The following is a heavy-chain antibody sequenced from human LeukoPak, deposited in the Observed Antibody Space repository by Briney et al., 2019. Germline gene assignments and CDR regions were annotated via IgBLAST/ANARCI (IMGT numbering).Heavy chain of an antibody. V-gene: IGHV3-48*03. CDR1: GFTFSSYE. D-gene: IGHD1-26*01. J-gene: IGHJ4*02. Sequence: PGGSLRLSCAASGFTFSSYEMNWVRQAPGKGLEWVSYISSSGSTIYYADSVKGRFTISRDNAKNSLYLQMNSLRAEDTAVYYCARLEWEPPSPFDYWGQGTLVTVSS. CDR2: ISSSGSTI. CDR3: ARLEWEPPSPFDY.